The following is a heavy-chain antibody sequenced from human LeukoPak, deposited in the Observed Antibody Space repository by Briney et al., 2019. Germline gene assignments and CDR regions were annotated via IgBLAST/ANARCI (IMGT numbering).Heavy chain of an antibody. V-gene: IGHV4-39*07. Sequence: SETLSLTCTVSGGSISSSSYYWGWIRQPPGKGLEWIGSIYYSGSTYYNPSLKSRVTISVDTPKNQFSLKLSSVTAADTAVYYCARDLVVAAFWFDPWGQGTLVTVSS. CDR3: ARDLVVAAFWFDP. CDR2: IYYSGST. J-gene: IGHJ5*02. CDR1: GGSISSSSYY. D-gene: IGHD2-15*01.